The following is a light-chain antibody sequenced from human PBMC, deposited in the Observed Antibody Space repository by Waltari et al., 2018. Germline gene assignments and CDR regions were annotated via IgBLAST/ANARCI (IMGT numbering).Light chain of an antibody. J-gene: IGLJ2*01. CDR3: AAWDDSLGGPYVV. CDR1: SSNIGGNS. Sequence: QSVLTQPPSASGTPGQRVTISCSGSSSNIGGNSVNWYQHLPGTAPKLLIYSNVRLPSGIPDRFSGSNSGTSSSLAISGLQSEDEADYYCAAWDDSLGGPYVVFGGGTKLTVL. V-gene: IGLV1-44*01. CDR2: SNV.